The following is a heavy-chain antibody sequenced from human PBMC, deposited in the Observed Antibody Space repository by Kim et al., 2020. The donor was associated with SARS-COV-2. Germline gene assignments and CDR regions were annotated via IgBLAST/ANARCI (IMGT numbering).Heavy chain of an antibody. J-gene: IGHJ4*02. D-gene: IGHD3-9*01. V-gene: IGHV3-23*01. CDR3: VGSYDILTGHYFDY. Sequence: ADSVKGRFTISRDNSKNTLYLQMNSLRAEDTAVYYCVGSYDILTGHYFDYWGQGTLVTVSS.